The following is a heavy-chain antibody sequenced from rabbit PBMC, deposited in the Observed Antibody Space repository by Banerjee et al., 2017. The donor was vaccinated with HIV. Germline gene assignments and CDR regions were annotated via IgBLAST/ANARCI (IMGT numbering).Heavy chain of an antibody. CDR2: IYAGSSGDT. J-gene: IGHJ6*01. CDR3: ARDTGSSFSSYGMDL. Sequence: QSLEESGGDLVKPGASLTLTCTASGVSFSYSSYMCWVRQAPGKGLEWIACIYAGSSGDTYYANWAKGRFTISKTSSTTVTLQMTSLTVADTATYFCARDTGSSFSSYGMDLWGPGTLVTVS. V-gene: IGHV1S40*01. CDR1: GVSFSYSSY. D-gene: IGHD8-1*01.